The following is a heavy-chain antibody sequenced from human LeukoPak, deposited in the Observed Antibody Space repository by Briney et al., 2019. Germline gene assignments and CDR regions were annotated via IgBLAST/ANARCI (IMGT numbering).Heavy chain of an antibody. D-gene: IGHD2-21*02. CDR1: GYTFTSYG. V-gene: IGHV1-18*01. Sequence: ASVKVSCKASGYTFTSYGISWVRQAPGQGLEWMGWISAYNGNTNYAQKLQGRVTMTTDTSTSTAYMELSSLRSEDTAVYYCATVQLAYCGGDCYELDYWGQGTLVTVSS. CDR3: ATVQLAYCGGDCYELDY. CDR2: ISAYNGNT. J-gene: IGHJ4*02.